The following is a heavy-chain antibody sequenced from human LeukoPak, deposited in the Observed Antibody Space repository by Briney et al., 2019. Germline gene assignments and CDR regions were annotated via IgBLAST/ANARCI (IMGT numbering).Heavy chain of an antibody. V-gene: IGHV4-59*08. J-gene: IGHJ4*02. D-gene: IGHD1-26*01. CDR1: GGSFSSYY. Sequence: KPSETLSLTCAVYGGSFSSYYWSWIRQPPGKGLEWIGYIYYSGSTYYNPSLKSRVTISVDTSKNQFSLKLSSVTAADTAVHYCARRGTSGSHHYWGQGTLVTVSS. CDR3: ARRGTSGSHHY. CDR2: IYYSGST.